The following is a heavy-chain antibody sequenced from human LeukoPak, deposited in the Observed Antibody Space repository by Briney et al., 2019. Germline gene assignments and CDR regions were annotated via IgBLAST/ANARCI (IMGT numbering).Heavy chain of an antibody. D-gene: IGHD3-10*01. J-gene: IGHJ4*02. CDR3: ARGDPVYYYGSGTYYFDY. CDR2: IYTSGST. V-gene: IGHV4-4*07. CDR1: GGSISSYY. Sequence: SETLSLTCTVSGGSISSYYWSWIRQPAGKGLEWIGRIYTSGSTNYNPSLKSRVTMSVDTSKNQFSLKLSSVTAADTAVYYCARGDPVYYYGSGTYYFDYWGQGPLVTVSS.